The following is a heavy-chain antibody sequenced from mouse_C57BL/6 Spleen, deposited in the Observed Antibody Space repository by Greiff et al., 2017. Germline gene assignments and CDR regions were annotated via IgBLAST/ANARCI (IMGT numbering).Heavy chain of an antibody. CDR2: IWSGGST. D-gene: IGHD1-1*01. CDR3: GSSYYGPLDD. Sequence: QVHLKQSGPGLVHPSQRLSIPCAVSGISLTSYGVHWVSQSPGKGLEWLRVIWSGGSTDYNGAFISGLSISKDNSKSQVFFKMNSLQADDTAIYYCGSSYYGPLDDWGQGTTLTVSS. V-gene: IGHV2-2*01. J-gene: IGHJ2*01. CDR1: GISLTSYG.